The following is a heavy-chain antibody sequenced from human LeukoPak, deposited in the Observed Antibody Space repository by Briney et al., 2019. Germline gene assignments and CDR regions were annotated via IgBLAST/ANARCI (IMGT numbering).Heavy chain of an antibody. CDR1: GFTFSSYS. CDR2: ITSSSNYI. Sequence: TGGSLRLSCAASGFTFSSYSMNWVRQAPGKGLEWVSSITSSSNYIYYADSVKGRFTISRDNAENSLYLQMISLRAEDTAVYYCAKDPGIGTSGYYFDYWGQGTLVTVSS. J-gene: IGHJ4*02. V-gene: IGHV3-21*01. CDR3: AKDPGIGTSGYYFDY. D-gene: IGHD2-2*01.